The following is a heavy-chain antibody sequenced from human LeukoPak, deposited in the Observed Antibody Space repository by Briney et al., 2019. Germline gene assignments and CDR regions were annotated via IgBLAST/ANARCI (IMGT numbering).Heavy chain of an antibody. D-gene: IGHD6-19*01. CDR3: AKEAVAGYYYYYMDV. V-gene: IGHV3-43*01. Sequence: GGSLRLSCAASGFTFDDYTVHWVRQAPGKGLEWVSLISWDGGSTYYADSVKGRFTISRDNSKNSLYLQMNSLRTEDTALYYCAKEAVAGYYYYYMDVWGKGTTVTISS. J-gene: IGHJ6*03. CDR2: ISWDGGST. CDR1: GFTFDDYT.